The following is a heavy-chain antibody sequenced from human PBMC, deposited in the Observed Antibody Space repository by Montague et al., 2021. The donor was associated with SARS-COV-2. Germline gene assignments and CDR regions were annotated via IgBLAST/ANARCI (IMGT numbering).Heavy chain of an antibody. V-gene: IGHV1-69*04. D-gene: IGHD2-15*01. Sequence: SLKVSCKASGGTFSNSAISWVRQAPGQGLEWMGRIIPILRIANYXQKFQGRVTITADKSTSTAYMELSSLRSEDTAVYYCASLDCSGGSCYEYYYYGMDVWGQGTTVTVSS. CDR3: ASLDCSGGSCYEYYYYGMDV. CDR2: IIPILRIA. J-gene: IGHJ6*02. CDR1: GGTFSNSA.